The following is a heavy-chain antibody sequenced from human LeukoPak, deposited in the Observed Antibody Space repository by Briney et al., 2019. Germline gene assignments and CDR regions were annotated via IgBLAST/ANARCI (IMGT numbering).Heavy chain of an antibody. CDR1: GGSISSYY. D-gene: IGHD3-9*01. Sequence: SETLSLTCIVSGGSISSYYWSWIRQPPGKGLEWIGYIYYSGSTNYNPSLKSRVTISVDTSKNQFSLKLNSVTAADTAVYYCARRYYDILTGYYCDSWGQGTLVTVSA. CDR2: IYYSGST. V-gene: IGHV4-59*01. J-gene: IGHJ5*01. CDR3: ARRYYDILTGYYCDS.